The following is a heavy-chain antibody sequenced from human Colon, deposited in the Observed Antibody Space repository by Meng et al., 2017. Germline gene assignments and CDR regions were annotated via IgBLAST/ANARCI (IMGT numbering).Heavy chain of an antibody. V-gene: IGHV3-23*01. CDR1: GFTFSNYA. D-gene: IGHD3-9*01. J-gene: IGHJ4*02. Sequence: EVQLLESGGDFVQPGGSLRLSCAASGFTFSNYALRWVRLALGRGLEWVSAIDENGGMTFYADSVKGRFTVSRDNPQNTLYLQMNSLRVEDTAVYFCAKGSAPDWDYWGQGTLVTVSS. CDR3: AKGSAPDWDY. CDR2: IDENGGMT.